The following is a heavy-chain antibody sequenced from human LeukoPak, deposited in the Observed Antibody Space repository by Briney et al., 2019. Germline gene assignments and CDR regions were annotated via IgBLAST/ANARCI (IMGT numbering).Heavy chain of an antibody. CDR1: GLTFSSYA. J-gene: IGHJ5*02. Sequence: GGSLRLSCAASGLTFSSYAMSWVRQAPGKGLEWVAVISYDGSNKYYADSVKGRFTISRDNSKNTLYLQMNSLRAEDTAVYYCARLGSVVPAAVGPTGFDPWGQGTLVTVSS. V-gene: IGHV3-30-3*01. CDR2: ISYDGSNK. CDR3: ARLGSVVPAAVGPTGFDP. D-gene: IGHD2-2*01.